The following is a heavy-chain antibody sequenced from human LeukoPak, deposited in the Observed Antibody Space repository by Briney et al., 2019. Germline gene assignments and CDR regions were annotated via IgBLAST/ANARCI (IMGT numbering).Heavy chain of an antibody. CDR1: EFTFSSYS. CDR2: ISSSSTYI. Sequence: TGGSLRLSCAASEFTFSSYSMNWVRQAPGKGLEWVSSISSSSTYIYYADSVKGRFTISRDNAKNSLYLQMNSLRAEDTAVYYCARDVWPYSGSSYWGQGALVTVSS. J-gene: IGHJ4*02. CDR3: ARDVWPYSGSSY. D-gene: IGHD1-26*01. V-gene: IGHV3-21*01.